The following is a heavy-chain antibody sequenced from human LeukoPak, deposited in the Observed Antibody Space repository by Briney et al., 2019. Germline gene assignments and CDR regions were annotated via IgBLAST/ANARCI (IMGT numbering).Heavy chain of an antibody. CDR1: GFVFSAYW. V-gene: IGHV3-74*01. J-gene: IGHJ4*02. CDR2: INEDATTI. CDR3: VRDLILVWTPGDDFDF. Sequence: PGGSLRLSCAASGFVFSAYWMHWVRQAPGKGLEWVSRINEDATTITYADSVKGRFIISRDNSKKSLYLQMNNLRAEDTAVYYCVRDLILVWTPGDDFDFWGQGTLVIVSS. D-gene: IGHD3-16*01.